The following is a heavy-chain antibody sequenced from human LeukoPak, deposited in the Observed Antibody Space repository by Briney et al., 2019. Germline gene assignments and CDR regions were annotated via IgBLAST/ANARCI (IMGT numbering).Heavy chain of an antibody. CDR2: IYYGGST. CDR1: GGSISSYY. D-gene: IGHD3-10*01. J-gene: IGHJ5*02. CDR3: ARVPGVRGGDQWFDP. Sequence: PSETLSLTCTVSGGSISSYYWSWIRQPPGKGLEWIGYIYYGGSTNYNPSLKSRVTISVDTSKNQFSLKLSSVTAADTAVYYCARVPGVRGGDQWFDPWGQGTLVTVSS. V-gene: IGHV4-59*01.